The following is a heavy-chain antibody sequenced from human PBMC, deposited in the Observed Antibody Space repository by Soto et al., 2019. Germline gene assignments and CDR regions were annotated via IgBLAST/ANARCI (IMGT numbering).Heavy chain of an antibody. D-gene: IGHD6-6*01. V-gene: IGHV6-1*01. CDR2: TYYRSKWYN. J-gene: IGHJ6*02. Sequence: PSQPLSLTCAISGDSVSSNSAAWNWIRQSPSRGLEWLGRTYYRSKWYNDYAVSVKSRITINPDTSKNQFSLQLNSVTPEDTAVYYCARDNHSSSYYYYYGMDVWGQGTTVTAP. CDR3: ARDNHSSSYYYYYGMDV. CDR1: GDSVSSNSAA.